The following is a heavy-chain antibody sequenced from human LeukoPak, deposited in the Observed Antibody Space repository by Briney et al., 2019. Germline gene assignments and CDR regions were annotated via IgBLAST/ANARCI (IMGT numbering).Heavy chain of an antibody. CDR2: MNPNSGNT. V-gene: IGHV1-8*01. CDR1: GYTFTSLD. J-gene: IGHJ3*02. CDR3: ARGDYYGSGSYSAAFDI. D-gene: IGHD3-10*01. Sequence: ASVKVFCKASGYTFTSLDINWVRQATGQGLEWVGWMNPNSGNTGYAQKFQGRVTMTRNTSISTAFMELSSLRSEDTAVYYCARGDYYGSGSYSAAFDIWGQGTMVTVSS.